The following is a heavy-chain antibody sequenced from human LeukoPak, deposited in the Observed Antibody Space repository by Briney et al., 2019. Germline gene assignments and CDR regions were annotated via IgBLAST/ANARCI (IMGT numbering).Heavy chain of an antibody. CDR2: ITWNGGDI. D-gene: IGHD3-10*01. Sequence: GGTLRLSCAASGFSFSSYAMHWVRQAPGKGLEWVSTITWNGGDIDYADFVKGRFTISRDNAKNSLHLQMNSLRAEDTALYYCAKGRSGSPLGFHYYMDVWGKGTTVTISS. V-gene: IGHV3-9*01. CDR3: AKGRSGSPLGFHYYMDV. CDR1: GFSFSSYA. J-gene: IGHJ6*03.